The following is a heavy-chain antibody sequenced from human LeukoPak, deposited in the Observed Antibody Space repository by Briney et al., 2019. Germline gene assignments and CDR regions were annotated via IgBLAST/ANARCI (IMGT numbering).Heavy chain of an antibody. CDR1: GFTFSSYE. V-gene: IGHV3-48*03. D-gene: IGHD6-13*01. J-gene: IGHJ4*02. Sequence: GGSLRLSCAASGFTFSSYEMNWVRQAPAKGLEWVSYISSTGNTIYYADSVKGRFTISRDDATSSVSLQMNSLRADDTAVYYCARRGSSSRYYFDYWGQGTPVTVSS. CDR3: ARRGSSSRYYFDY. CDR2: ISSTGNTI.